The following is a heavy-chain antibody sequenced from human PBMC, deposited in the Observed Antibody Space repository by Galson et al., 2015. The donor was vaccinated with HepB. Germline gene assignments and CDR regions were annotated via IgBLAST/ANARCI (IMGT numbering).Heavy chain of an antibody. Sequence: SVKVSCKASGGTFSSYAISWVRQAPGQGLEWMGGIIPIFGTANYAQKFQGRVTITADDSTSAAYMELSSLRSEDTAVYYWAGDLGGGGDGYNSYFDYWGQGTLVTVSS. CDR3: AGDLGGGGDGYNSYFDY. CDR2: IIPIFGTA. J-gene: IGHJ4*02. V-gene: IGHV1-69*13. D-gene: IGHD5-24*01. CDR1: GGTFSSYA.